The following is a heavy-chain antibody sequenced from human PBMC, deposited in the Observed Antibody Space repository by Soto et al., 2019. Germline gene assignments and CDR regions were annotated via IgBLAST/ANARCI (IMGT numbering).Heavy chain of an antibody. CDR1: GGTFSSYA. CDR2: IIPIFGTA. D-gene: IGHD6-6*01. CDR3: AGREYSSSSGIYYYYGMDV. Sequence: SVKVSCKASGGTFSSYAISCVRQAPGQGLEWMGGIIPIFGTANYAQKFQGRVTITADESTSTAYMELSSLRSEDTAVYYCAGREYSSSSGIYYYYGMDVWGQGTTVTVSS. V-gene: IGHV1-69*13. J-gene: IGHJ6*02.